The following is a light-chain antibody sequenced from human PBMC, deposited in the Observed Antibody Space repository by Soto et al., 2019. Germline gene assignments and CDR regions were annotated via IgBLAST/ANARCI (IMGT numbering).Light chain of an antibody. CDR3: QRYGNPPHT. CDR2: GAS. Sequence: EIVLTQSPGTLSLSPGERATLSCRASQSVSSSYLAWYQHKPGQAPRLLIYGASSRATGIPDRFSGSGSGTDFTLTISRLESVDFEVYYYQRYGNPPHTFGQGTNLEIK. J-gene: IGKJ2*01. CDR1: QSVSSSY. V-gene: IGKV3-20*01.